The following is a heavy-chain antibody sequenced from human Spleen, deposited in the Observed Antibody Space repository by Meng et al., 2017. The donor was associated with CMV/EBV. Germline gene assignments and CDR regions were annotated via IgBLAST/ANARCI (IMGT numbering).Heavy chain of an antibody. D-gene: IGHD3-22*01. CDR1: GGTFSSYA. Sequence: GGTFSSYAISWVRQAPGQGLEWMGGIVPFFGAANYAQKFQGRVTITTDEFTTTAYMELSSLRSEDTAVYYCASSYYYDSSGYVYFDYWGQGTLVTVSS. J-gene: IGHJ4*02. V-gene: IGHV1-69*05. CDR2: IVPFFGAA. CDR3: ASSYYYDSSGYVYFDY.